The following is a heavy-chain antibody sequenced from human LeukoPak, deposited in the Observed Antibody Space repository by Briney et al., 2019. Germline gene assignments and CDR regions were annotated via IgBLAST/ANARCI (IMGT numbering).Heavy chain of an antibody. J-gene: IGHJ4*02. D-gene: IGHD2-8*01. V-gene: IGHV3-23*01. CDR1: GSTFSSYA. CDR3: AKDTSIGRYCTNGVCSPFDY. Sequence: GGSLRLSCAGSGSTFSSYAMSWVRQAPGKGLEWVSAISDTGATTYDADSVKGRFTISRDNSRSTLYLQMNSLRAEDTALYYCAKDTSIGRYCTNGVCSPFDYWGQGTLVTVS. CDR2: ISDTGATT.